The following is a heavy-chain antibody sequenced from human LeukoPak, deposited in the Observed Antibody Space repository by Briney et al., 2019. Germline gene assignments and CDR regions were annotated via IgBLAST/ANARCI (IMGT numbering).Heavy chain of an antibody. CDR3: ARRAGAYSHPYDY. J-gene: IGHJ4*02. CDR1: GFIFSNYW. V-gene: IGHV3-7*03. Sequence: GGSLRLSCEPSGFIFSNYWMAWVRQAPGKGLEWVANIKEDGSDKNYVESMKGRYTISRDNAQNTLYLQMNSLRAEDTAVYYCARRAGAYSHPYDYWGQGTLVTVSS. D-gene: IGHD4/OR15-4a*01. CDR2: IKEDGSDK.